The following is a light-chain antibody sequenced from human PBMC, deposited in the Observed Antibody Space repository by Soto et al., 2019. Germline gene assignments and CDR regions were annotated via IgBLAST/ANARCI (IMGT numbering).Light chain of an antibody. V-gene: IGKV1-12*01. J-gene: IGKJ1*01. CDR1: QGINNW. Sequence: DIQMTQSPSSVSASVGDRVTITCRASQGINNWLAWYQQKPGKAPELLIYAVSYLQSGVPARFSGSGSGTEFSLTISNLQPDDCATYYCQQYENYWTFGQGTKVDIK. CDR3: QQYENYWT. CDR2: AVS.